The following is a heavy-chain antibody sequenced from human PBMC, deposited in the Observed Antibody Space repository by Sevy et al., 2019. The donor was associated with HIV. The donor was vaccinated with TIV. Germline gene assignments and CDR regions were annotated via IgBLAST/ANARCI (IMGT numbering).Heavy chain of an antibody. CDR3: VRAMAAAGSF. J-gene: IGHJ4*02. V-gene: IGHV3-7*01. CDR2: IKQDGSVK. D-gene: IGHD6-13*01. Sequence: GGSLRLSCAASGFSLNNYWMNWVRQAPGKGLEWVANIKQDGSVKYYVDSVKGRFTNSRDNAWNLLYLQMNGLRVEDTAFYYCVRAMAAAGSFWGQGTLVTVSS. CDR1: GFSLNNYW.